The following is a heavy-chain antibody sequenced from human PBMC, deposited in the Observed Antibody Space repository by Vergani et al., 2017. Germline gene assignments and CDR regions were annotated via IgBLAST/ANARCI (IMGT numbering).Heavy chain of an antibody. CDR3: ARARIAVAGFDY. J-gene: IGHJ4*02. CDR2: ISWNSVSI. V-gene: IGHV3-9*01. D-gene: IGHD6-19*01. Sequence: EVQLVESGGGLVQPGRSLRLSCAASGFTFDDYAMHWVRQAPGEGLEWVSGISWNSVSIGYADSVKGRFTISRDNAKNTLYLQMNSLRAEDTAVYYCARARIAVAGFDYWGQGTLVTVSS. CDR1: GFTFDDYA.